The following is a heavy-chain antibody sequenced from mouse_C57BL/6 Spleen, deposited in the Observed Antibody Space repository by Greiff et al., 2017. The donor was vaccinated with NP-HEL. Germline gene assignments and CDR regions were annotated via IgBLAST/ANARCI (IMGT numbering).Heavy chain of an antibody. D-gene: IGHD3-2*02. J-gene: IGHJ4*01. Sequence: QVQLQQSGAELVKPGASVKISCKASGYAFSSYWMNWVKQRPGKGLEWIGQLYPGDGDTNYNGKFTGKATLTADKSSSTAYMQLSSLTSEDSAVYFCARGGDSGQGAMDYWGQGTSVTVSS. V-gene: IGHV1-80*01. CDR3: ARGGDSGQGAMDY. CDR1: GYAFSSYW. CDR2: LYPGDGDT.